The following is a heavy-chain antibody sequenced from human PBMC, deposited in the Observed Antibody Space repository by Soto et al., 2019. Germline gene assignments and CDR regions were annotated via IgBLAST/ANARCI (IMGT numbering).Heavy chain of an antibody. V-gene: IGHV4-59*01. CDR1: GASIYSSY. J-gene: IGHJ4*02. CDR3: ARLNYFDSTGNIDY. D-gene: IGHD3-22*01. CDR2: VYNSGHT. Sequence: SETLSLTCSVSGASIYSSYWSWIRQPPGKGLEWIGYVYNSGHTNYNPSLKSRVTISVDTSKKQFSLRLNSVTAADTAMYYCARLNYFDSTGNIDYWGQGTLVTVSS.